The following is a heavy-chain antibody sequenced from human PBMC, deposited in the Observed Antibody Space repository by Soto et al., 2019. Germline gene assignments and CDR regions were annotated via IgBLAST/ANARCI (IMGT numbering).Heavy chain of an antibody. Sequence: ASVKVSCKASGYTFTGYNMHWVRQAPGQGLEWMGWINPNSGGTNYAQKFQGRVTMTRDTSISTAYMELSRLRSDDTAVYYCARGDYCSSTSCPFSTWFDPWCQGTLLAVSS. V-gene: IGHV1-2*02. D-gene: IGHD2-2*01. CDR3: ARGDYCSSTSCPFSTWFDP. CDR2: INPNSGGT. J-gene: IGHJ5*02. CDR1: GYTFTGYN.